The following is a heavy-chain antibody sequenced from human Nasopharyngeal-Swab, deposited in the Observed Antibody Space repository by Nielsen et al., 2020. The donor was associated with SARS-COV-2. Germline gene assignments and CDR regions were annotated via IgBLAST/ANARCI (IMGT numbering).Heavy chain of an antibody. CDR2: ISSSSSSYI. D-gene: IGHD3-3*01. V-gene: IGHV3-21*01. CDR3: ARDREVSITIFGVVNDPYYYYGMDV. J-gene: IGHJ6*02. CDR1: GITFSSYS. Sequence: GESLKISCAASGITFSSYSMNWVSQAPGKGLEWVSSISSSSSSYIYYADSVKGRFTISRDNAKNSLYLQMNSLRAEDTAVYYCARDREVSITIFGVVNDPYYYYGMDVWGQGTTVTVSS.